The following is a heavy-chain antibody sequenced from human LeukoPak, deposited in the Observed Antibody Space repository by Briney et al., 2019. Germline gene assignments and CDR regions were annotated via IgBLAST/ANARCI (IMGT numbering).Heavy chain of an antibody. J-gene: IGHJ4*02. D-gene: IGHD5-18*01. CDR1: GFTFSSYG. V-gene: IGHV3-30*02. CDR2: IRYDGSNK. CDR3: AKERDTAMVTIDF. Sequence: GGSLRLSCAASGFTFSSYGMHWVRQAPGKGLEWVAFIRYDGSNKYYADSVKGRFTISRDNSKNTLYLQMNSLRAEDTAVYYCAKERDTAMVTIDFWGQGTLVTVSS.